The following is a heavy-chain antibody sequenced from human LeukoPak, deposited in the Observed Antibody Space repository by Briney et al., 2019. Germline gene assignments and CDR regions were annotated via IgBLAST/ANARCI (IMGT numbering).Heavy chain of an antibody. CDR2: IYYSGST. D-gene: IGHD3-10*01. J-gene: IGHJ4*02. Sequence: SETLSLTCTVSGGSISSSSYYWGWIRQPPGKGLEWIGSIYYSGSTYYNPSLKSRVTISVDTSKNQFSLKLSSVTAADTAVYYCARDRDVANFDNWGQGTLVTVSS. CDR1: GGSISSSSYY. CDR3: ARDRDVANFDN. V-gene: IGHV4-39*07.